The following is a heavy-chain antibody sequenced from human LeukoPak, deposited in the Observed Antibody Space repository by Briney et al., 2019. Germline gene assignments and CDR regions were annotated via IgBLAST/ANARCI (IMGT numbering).Heavy chain of an antibody. J-gene: IGHJ4*02. Sequence: GASVKVSCKASGYTDYYMHWVRQAPGQGLEWMGWINPNSGGTNYAQKFQGRVTMTSDTSINTAYMDLNRLTSDVTAVYYCARGRPVGTARTDYFDYWGQGTLVTVSS. CDR1: GYTDYY. CDR3: ARGRPVGTARTDYFDY. CDR2: INPNSGGT. D-gene: IGHD1-26*01. V-gene: IGHV1-2*02.